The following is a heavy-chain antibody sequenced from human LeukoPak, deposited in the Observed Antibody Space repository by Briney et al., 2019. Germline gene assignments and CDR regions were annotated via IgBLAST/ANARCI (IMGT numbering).Heavy chain of an antibody. CDR2: IWYDGSNK. Sequence: GGSLRLSCAASGFTFSSYGMHWVRQAPGKGLEWVAVIWYDGSNKYYADSVKGRSTISRDNSKNTLYLQMNSLRAEDTAVYYCAKDSGPFDYWGQGTLVTVSS. D-gene: IGHD1-26*01. CDR1: GFTFSSYG. CDR3: AKDSGPFDY. J-gene: IGHJ4*02. V-gene: IGHV3-33*06.